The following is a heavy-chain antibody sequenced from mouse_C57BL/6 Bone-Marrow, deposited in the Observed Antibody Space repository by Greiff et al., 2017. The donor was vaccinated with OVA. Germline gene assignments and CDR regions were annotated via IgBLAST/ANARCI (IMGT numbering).Heavy chain of an antibody. J-gene: IGHJ2*01. CDR1: GFTFSNYW. CDR3: TDDLSFDY. V-gene: IGHV6-3*01. CDR2: IRMKSDNYAT. Sequence: EVKLEESGGGLVQPGGSMKLSCVASGFTFSNYWMHWVRQSPEKGLEWVAQIRMKSDNYATHYAVSVKGTFTISRDNYISSIYLQKNNLRAEDTGIYYCTDDLSFDYWGQGTTLTVSS. D-gene: IGHD2-3*01.